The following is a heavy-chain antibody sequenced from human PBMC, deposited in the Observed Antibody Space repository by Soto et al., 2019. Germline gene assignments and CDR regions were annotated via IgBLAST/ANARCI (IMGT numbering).Heavy chain of an antibody. J-gene: IGHJ6*02. CDR3: AAAQGVYEGDHYYYYGMDV. D-gene: IGHD2-8*01. CDR1: GFTFTSSA. V-gene: IGHV1-58*01. Sequence: GASVKVSCKASGFTFTSSAVQWVRQARGQRLEWIGWIVVGSGNTNYAQKFQERVTITRDMSTSTAYMELSSLRSEDTAVYYCAAAQGVYEGDHYYYYGMDVWGQGTTVTVSS. CDR2: IVVGSGNT.